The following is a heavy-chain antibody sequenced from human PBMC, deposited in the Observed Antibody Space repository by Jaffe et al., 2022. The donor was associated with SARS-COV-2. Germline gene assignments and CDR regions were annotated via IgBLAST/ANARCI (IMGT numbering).Heavy chain of an antibody. CDR3: ARDSNGGSYWYFDL. CDR2: FHYTGNT. CDR1: GGSINSYY. V-gene: IGHV4-59*01. D-gene: IGHD1-26*01. J-gene: IGHJ2*01. Sequence: QVQLQASGPGLVKPSETLSLTCTVSGGSINSYYWSWIRQPPGKGLEWIGYFHYTGNTNYNPSLKSRVTISVDTSRKQFSLKLTSVTAADTAVYYCARDSNGGSYWYFDLWGRGTLVTVSS.